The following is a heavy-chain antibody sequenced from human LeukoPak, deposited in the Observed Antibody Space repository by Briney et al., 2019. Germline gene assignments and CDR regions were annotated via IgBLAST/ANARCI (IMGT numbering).Heavy chain of an antibody. CDR3: AKERQTGDYFTSDF. V-gene: IGHV3-23*01. Sequence: GGSLRLSCAASGFTFSSTSMSWVRQAPGKGLEWVSAINGRGDSTFYADSVKGQFTISRDNSKSTVYLQMNSPRADDTAVYYCAKERQTGDYFTSDFWGQGTLVTVSS. CDR2: INGRGDST. CDR1: GFTFSSTS. D-gene: IGHD4-17*01. J-gene: IGHJ4*02.